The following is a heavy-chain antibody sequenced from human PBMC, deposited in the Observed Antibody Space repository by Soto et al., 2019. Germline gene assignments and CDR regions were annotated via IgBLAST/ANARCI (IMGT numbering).Heavy chain of an antibody. J-gene: IGHJ4*02. CDR1: GFTFSSYA. CDR2: ISYDGSNK. Sequence: QVQLVESGGGGVQPGRSLRLSCAASGFTFSSYAMHWVRQAPGKGLEWVAVISYDGSNKYYADSVKGRFTISRDNSKNTMYLQMNSLRAEDTAVYYCARDRGGSSWYDYWGKGTLVTVSS. V-gene: IGHV3-30-3*01. D-gene: IGHD6-13*01. CDR3: ARDRGGSSWYDY.